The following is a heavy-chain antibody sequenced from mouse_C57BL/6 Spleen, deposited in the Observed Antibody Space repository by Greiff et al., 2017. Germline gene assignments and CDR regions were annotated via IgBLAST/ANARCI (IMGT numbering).Heavy chain of an antibody. CDR3: AGYYYGSTNYFDY. CDR2: IHPNSGST. Sequence: QVQLKQPGAELVKPGASVKLSCKASGYTFTSYWMHWVKQRPGQGLEWIGMIHPNSGSTNYNEKFKSKATLTVDKSSSTAYMQLSSLTSEDSAVYYCAGYYYGSTNYFDYWGQGTTLTVSS. CDR1: GYTFTSYW. V-gene: IGHV1-64*01. D-gene: IGHD1-1*01. J-gene: IGHJ2*01.